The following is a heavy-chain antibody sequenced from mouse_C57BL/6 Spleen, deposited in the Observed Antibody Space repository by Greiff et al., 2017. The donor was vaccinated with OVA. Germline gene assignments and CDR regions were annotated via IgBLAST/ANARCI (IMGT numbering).Heavy chain of an antibody. J-gene: IGHJ2*01. CDR2: ISGGGGNT. CDR3: ARLELFDY. Sequence: DVKLVESGGGLVKPGGSLKLSCAASGFTFSSYTMSWVRQTPEKRLEWVATISGGGGNTYYPDSVKGRFTISRDNAKNTLYLQMSSLRSEDTALYYCARLELFDYWGQGTTLTVSS. V-gene: IGHV5-9*01. CDR1: GFTFSSYT.